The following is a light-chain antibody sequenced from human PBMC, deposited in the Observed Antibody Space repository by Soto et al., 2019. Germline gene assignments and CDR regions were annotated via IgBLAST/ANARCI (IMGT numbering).Light chain of an antibody. CDR3: AAWDDRLNGVV. CDR2: SNI. J-gene: IGLJ2*01. CDR1: TSNLGGSA. V-gene: IGLV1-44*01. Sequence: QAVVTQPPSASGAPGRTVTISCSGSTSNLGGSAVNWYQQLPGTAPKLLIFSNIQRPSGIPDRFSGSKFGTSASLVISGLQSDDEADYYCAAWDDRLNGVVFGGGTKLTVL.